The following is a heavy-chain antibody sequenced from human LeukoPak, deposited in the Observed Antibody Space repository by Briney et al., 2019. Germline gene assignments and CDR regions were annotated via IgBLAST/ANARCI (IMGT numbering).Heavy chain of an antibody. D-gene: IGHD5-12*01. J-gene: IGHJ6*04. CDR1: GFTFSSYA. CDR2: ISYDGSNK. V-gene: IGHV3-30*04. Sequence: PGGSLRLSCAASGFTFSSYATHWVRQAPGKGLEWVAVISYDGSNKYYADSVKGRFTISRDNSKNTLYLQMNSLRAEDTAVYYCAREKDSGYAYGMDVWGKGTTVTVSS. CDR3: AREKDSGYAYGMDV.